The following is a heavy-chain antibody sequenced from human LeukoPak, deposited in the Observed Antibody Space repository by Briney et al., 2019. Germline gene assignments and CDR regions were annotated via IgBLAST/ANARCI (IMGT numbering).Heavy chain of an antibody. D-gene: IGHD4-17*01. CDR1: GGSISSSSYY. J-gene: IGHJ4*02. Sequence: SETLSLTCTVSGGSISSSSYYWGWIRQPPGKGLEWIGSIYYSGSTYYNSSLKSRVTISVDTSKNQFSLKLSSVTAADTAVYYCARTAVTGFDYWGQGTLVTVSS. CDR2: IYYSGST. CDR3: ARTAVTGFDY. V-gene: IGHV4-39*01.